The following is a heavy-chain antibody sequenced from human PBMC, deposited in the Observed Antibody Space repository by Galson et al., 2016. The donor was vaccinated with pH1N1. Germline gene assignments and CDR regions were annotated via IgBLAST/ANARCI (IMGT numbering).Heavy chain of an antibody. CDR3: AKHDGSGYYYSRRLS. Sequence: SLRLSCAVSGFTFSIFGMSWVRQTPGKELEWVSAISGGGDSTYHADSVKGRFTISRDNSKNTLFLQMSSLRAEDTAIYYCAKHDGSGYYYSRRLSWGQGTLVTVSS. D-gene: IGHD3-22*01. V-gene: IGHV3-23*01. CDR2: ISGGGDST. J-gene: IGHJ5*02. CDR1: GFTFSIFG.